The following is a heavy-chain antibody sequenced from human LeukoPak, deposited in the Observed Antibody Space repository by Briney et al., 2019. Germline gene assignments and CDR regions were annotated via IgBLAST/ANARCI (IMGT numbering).Heavy chain of an antibody. J-gene: IGHJ4*02. D-gene: IGHD3-10*01. CDR3: ARGLLWSGELLGFDY. V-gene: IGHV4-39*07. CDR2: IYYSGST. Sequence: SETLSLTCTVSGGSISSSSYYWGWIRQPPGKGLEWIGSIYYSGSTYYNPSLKSRVTISVDTSKNQFSLKLSSVTAADTAVYYCARGLLWSGELLGFDYWGQGTLVTVSS. CDR1: GGSISSSSYY.